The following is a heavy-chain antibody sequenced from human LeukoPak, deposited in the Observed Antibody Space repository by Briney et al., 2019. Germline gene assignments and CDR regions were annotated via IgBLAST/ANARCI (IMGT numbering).Heavy chain of an antibody. V-gene: IGHV5-51*01. CDR3: ARQGMVRGVRGWFDP. Sequence: GESLKISCKGSGYSFTSYWIGWVRQMPGKGLEWMGIIYPGDSDTRYSPSFQGQVTISADKSISTAYLQWSSLKASDTAMYYCARQGMVRGVRGWFDPWGQGTLVTVSS. D-gene: IGHD3-10*01. J-gene: IGHJ5*02. CDR2: IYPGDSDT. CDR1: GYSFTSYW.